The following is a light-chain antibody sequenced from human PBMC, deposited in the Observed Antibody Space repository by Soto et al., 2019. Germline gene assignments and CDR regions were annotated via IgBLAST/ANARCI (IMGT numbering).Light chain of an antibody. CDR1: SSDVGGYDF. Sequence: QSALAQPASVSGSPGQSITISCTGTSSDVGGYDFVSWYQQHPGKAPILMISDVSNRPSGGSNRFSGSKSGNTASLTISGLQAEDEADYYCSSYTSSKTYVFGTGTKVTVL. CDR3: SSYTSSKTYV. V-gene: IGLV2-14*01. CDR2: DVS. J-gene: IGLJ1*01.